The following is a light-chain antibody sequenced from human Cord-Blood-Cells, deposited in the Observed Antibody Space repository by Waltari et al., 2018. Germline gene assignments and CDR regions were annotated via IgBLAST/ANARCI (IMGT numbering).Light chain of an antibody. V-gene: IGKV1-9*01. CDR2: AAS. CDR3: QQLNSYRLT. CDR1: QGISSY. J-gene: IGKJ4*01. Sequence: DIQLTQSPSFLSASVGDRVTITFRASQGISSYLAWYQQKPGKAPKLLIYAASTLQSGVPSRFSGSGSGTEFTLTSSSLQPEDFATYYCQQLNSYRLTFGGGTKVEIK.